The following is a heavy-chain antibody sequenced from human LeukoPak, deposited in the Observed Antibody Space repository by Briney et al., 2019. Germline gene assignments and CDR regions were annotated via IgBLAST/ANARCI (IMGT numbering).Heavy chain of an antibody. D-gene: IGHD3-10*01. J-gene: IGHJ4*02. CDR1: GYTFTSYD. Sequence: ASVKVSCKSSGYTFTSYDINWVRQATGQGLAWMGWMNPNSGNTGYAQKFQGRVTMTRNTSISTAYMELSSLRSEDTAVYYCARSPYYYGSGSYPDWGQGTLVTVSS. CDR3: ARSPYYYGSGSYPD. V-gene: IGHV1-8*01. CDR2: MNPNSGNT.